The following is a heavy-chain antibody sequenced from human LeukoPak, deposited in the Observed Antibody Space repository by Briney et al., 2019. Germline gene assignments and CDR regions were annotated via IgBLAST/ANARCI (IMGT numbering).Heavy chain of an antibody. J-gene: IGHJ4*02. CDR2: IRHDGSIK. CDR3: AKDSLADIDY. CDR1: GFIFSTNG. Sequence: SGGSLRLSCAASGFIFSTNGMYWVRQAPGKGLEWVAFIRHDGSIKNYADSVKGRSTISRDNSKNTLYLQMNSLRAEDTAVYYCAKDSLADIDYWGQGTLVTVSS. V-gene: IGHV3-30*02. D-gene: IGHD3-16*01.